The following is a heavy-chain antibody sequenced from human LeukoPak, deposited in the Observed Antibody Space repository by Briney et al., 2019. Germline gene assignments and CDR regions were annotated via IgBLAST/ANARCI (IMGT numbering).Heavy chain of an antibody. CDR1: GFTFDDYA. V-gene: IGHV3-9*01. D-gene: IGHD3-9*01. Sequence: PGRSLRLSCAASGFTFDDYAMHWVRQAPGKGLEWVSGISWNSGSIGYADSVKGRFTISRDNAKNSLYLQMNSLRAEDTALYYCAKDINDDILTGYLYYWGQGTLVTVSS. CDR3: AKDINDDILTGYLYY. CDR2: ISWNSGSI. J-gene: IGHJ4*02.